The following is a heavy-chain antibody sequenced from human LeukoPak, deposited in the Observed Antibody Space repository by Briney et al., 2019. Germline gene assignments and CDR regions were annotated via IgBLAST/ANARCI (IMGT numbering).Heavy chain of an antibody. CDR1: GFTFGDYW. J-gene: IGHJ4*02. CDR3: ARDPTAAGADY. CDR2: IKQDGSEK. D-gene: IGHD6-13*01. V-gene: IGHV3-7*01. Sequence: GGSLRLSFVGSGFTFGDYWMSWVRQTPGKGPEWVANIKQDGSEKYYVESVKGRFTISRDNAEKSLFLQMNSLRAEDTALYYCARDPTAAGADYWGQGTLVTVSS.